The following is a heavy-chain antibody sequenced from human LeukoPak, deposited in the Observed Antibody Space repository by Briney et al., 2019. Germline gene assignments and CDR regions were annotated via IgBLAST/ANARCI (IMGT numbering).Heavy chain of an antibody. J-gene: IGHJ5*02. CDR1: GFTFSSYA. V-gene: IGHV3-30-3*01. D-gene: IGHD6-19*01. CDR2: ISYDGSNK. CDR3: ARDRSSGWSFDP. Sequence: TGGSLRLSCAASGFTFSSYAMHWVRQAPGKGLEWVAVISYDGSNKYYADSVKGRFTISRDNSKNTLYLQMNSLRAEDTAVYYCARDRSSGWSFDPWGQGTLVTASS.